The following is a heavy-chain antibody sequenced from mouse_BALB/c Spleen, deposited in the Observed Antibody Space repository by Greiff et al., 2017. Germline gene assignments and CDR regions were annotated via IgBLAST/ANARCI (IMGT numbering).Heavy chain of an antibody. Sequence: VQLQQSGAELVRPGASVTLSCKASGYTFTDYEMHWVKQTPVHGLEWIGAIDPETGGTAYNQKFKGKATLTADKSSSTAYMELRSLTSEDSAVYCCTGGPHLDYWGQGTTLTVSS. CDR1: GYTFTDYE. CDR2: IDPETGGT. V-gene: IGHV1-15*01. J-gene: IGHJ2*01. CDR3: TGGPHLDY.